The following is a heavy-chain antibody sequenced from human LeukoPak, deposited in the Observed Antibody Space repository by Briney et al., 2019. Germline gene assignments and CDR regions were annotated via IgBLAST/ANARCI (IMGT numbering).Heavy chain of an antibody. J-gene: IGHJ4*02. CDR3: ARDSPSILWWEKGDY. Sequence: GGSLRLSCAASGFTFSSYSMNWVRQAPGKGLEWVSSISSSSSYIYYADSVKGRFTISRDNAKNSLYLQMNSLRAEDTAVYYCARDSPSILWWEKGDYWGQGTLVTVSS. CDR2: ISSSSSYI. CDR1: GFTFSSYS. V-gene: IGHV3-21*01. D-gene: IGHD2-21*01.